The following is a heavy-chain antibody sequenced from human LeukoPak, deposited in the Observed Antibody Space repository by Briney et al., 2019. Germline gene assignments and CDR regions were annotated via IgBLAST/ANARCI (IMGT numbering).Heavy chain of an antibody. CDR2: IYYSGST. CDR3: ARGNILTGYCFDF. D-gene: IGHD3-9*01. CDR1: GGSISSYY. Sequence: SETLSLTCTVSGGSISSYYWSWIRQPPGKGLEWIGYIYYSGSTNYNPSLKSRVTISTDTSKNQFSLRLSSVTAADTAVYYCARGNILTGYCFDFWGQGALVTVSS. V-gene: IGHV4-59*12. J-gene: IGHJ4*02.